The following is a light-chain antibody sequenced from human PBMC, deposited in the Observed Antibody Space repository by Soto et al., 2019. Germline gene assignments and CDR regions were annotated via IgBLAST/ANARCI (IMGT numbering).Light chain of an antibody. CDR3: QQYNDWTPWT. J-gene: IGKJ1*01. CDR2: GAS. CDR1: QSVSSN. Sequence: EIVMTQAPATLSVSPGERATLSCRASQSVSSNLAWYQQKPGQAPRLLIYGASTRTTGIASRFSGSGSGTKFPPTITSPHSEDIAVYYYQQYNDWTPWTFGQGTKVVIK. V-gene: IGKV3-15*01.